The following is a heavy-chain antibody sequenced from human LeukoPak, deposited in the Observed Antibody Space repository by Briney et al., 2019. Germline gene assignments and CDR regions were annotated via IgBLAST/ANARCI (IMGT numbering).Heavy chain of an antibody. V-gene: IGHV1-69*02. CDR3: ASNYDSSGYYLDSHFDY. CDR2: IIPILGIA. CDR1: GGTFSSYT. J-gene: IGHJ4*02. D-gene: IGHD3-22*01. Sequence: GASVKVSCKASGGTFSSYTISWVRQVPGQGLEWMGRIIPILGIANYAQKFQGRVTITADKSTSTAYMELSSLRSEDTAVYYCASNYDSSGYYLDSHFDYWGQGTLVTVSS.